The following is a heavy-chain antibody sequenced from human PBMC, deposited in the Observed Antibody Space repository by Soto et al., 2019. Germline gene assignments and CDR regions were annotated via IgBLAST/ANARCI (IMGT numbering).Heavy chain of an antibody. Sequence: GESLKISCAASGFTFDDYAMHWVRQAPGKGLEWVSLISWDGGSTYYADSVKGRFTISRDNSKNSLYLQMNSLRAEDTALYYCAKGRLRYYYYGMDVWGQGTTVTVSS. V-gene: IGHV3-43D*03. CDR2: ISWDGGST. J-gene: IGHJ6*02. CDR1: GFTFDDYA. CDR3: AKGRLRYYYYGMDV. D-gene: IGHD5-12*01.